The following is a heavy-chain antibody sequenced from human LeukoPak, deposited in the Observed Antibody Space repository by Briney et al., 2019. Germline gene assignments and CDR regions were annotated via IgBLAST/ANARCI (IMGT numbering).Heavy chain of an antibody. CDR2: ISSDGSNK. V-gene: IGHV3-30*01. Sequence: PGGPLRLSCAASGFIFSSFGMHWVRQAPGKGLEWVAVISSDGSNKYYGDSVKGRFTISRDNSKNILYLQMNSLRDEDTAVYYCARDGGPFDFDYWGQGTLVTVSS. CDR3: ARDGGPFDFDY. D-gene: IGHD4-23*01. CDR1: GFIFSSFG. J-gene: IGHJ4*02.